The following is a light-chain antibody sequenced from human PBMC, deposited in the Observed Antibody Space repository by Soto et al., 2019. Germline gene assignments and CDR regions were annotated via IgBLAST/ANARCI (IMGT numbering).Light chain of an antibody. J-gene: IGKJ1*01. CDR2: GAS. Sequence: EIVLTQSPGTLSLSPGERATLSCRASQSIVGNYLAWYQQKPGQAPRLLIYGASSRATCIPDRFSGSGSGTYFTVSISRLEPEDFAVYYCQQYGSSPTWTFGQGTKVEIK. CDR1: QSIVGNY. V-gene: IGKV3-20*01. CDR3: QQYGSSPTWT.